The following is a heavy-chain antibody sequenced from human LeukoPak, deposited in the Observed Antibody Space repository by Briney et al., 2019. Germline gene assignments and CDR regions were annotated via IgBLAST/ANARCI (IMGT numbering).Heavy chain of an antibody. D-gene: IGHD3-22*01. CDR3: AKDRAYYSDSSGYYLVRAYDY. CDR1: GFTFDDYA. V-gene: IGHV3-9*01. J-gene: IGHJ4*02. Sequence: GGSLRLSCAASGFTFDDYAMHWVRQARGKGLEWVSGISWNSGSIGSADSVKGRFTISRDNAKNSLYLQMNSLRAEDTAVYYCAKDRAYYSDSSGYYLVRAYDYWGQGTLVTVSS. CDR2: ISWNSGSI.